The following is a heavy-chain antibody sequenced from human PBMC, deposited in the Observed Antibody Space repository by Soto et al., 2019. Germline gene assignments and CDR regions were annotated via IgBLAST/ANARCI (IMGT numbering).Heavy chain of an antibody. V-gene: IGHV1-69*13. Sequence: GASVKVSCKASGGTFSSYAISWVRQAPGQGLEWMGGIIPIFGTANYAQKFQGRVTITADESTSTAYMELSSLRSEDTAVYYCARDPYYYDSSPVAFRPYYFDYWGQGTLVTVSS. CDR3: ARDPYYYDSSPVAFRPYYFDY. CDR2: IIPIFGTA. J-gene: IGHJ4*02. CDR1: GGTFSSYA. D-gene: IGHD3-22*01.